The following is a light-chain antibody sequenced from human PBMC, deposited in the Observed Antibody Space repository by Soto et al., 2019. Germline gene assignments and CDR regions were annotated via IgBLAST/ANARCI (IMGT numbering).Light chain of an antibody. CDR2: QVT. Sequence: QSVLTQPASVSGSPGQSITISCTGTSSDVGGYNYVSWYQQHPGKAPQLMIYQVTKRPSGVPDRFSASKSDTTASLTISGLQAEDEGDYYCMSYAGGNRFVFGTGTKVTVL. CDR3: MSYAGGNRFV. J-gene: IGLJ1*01. V-gene: IGLV2-8*01. CDR1: SSDVGGYNY.